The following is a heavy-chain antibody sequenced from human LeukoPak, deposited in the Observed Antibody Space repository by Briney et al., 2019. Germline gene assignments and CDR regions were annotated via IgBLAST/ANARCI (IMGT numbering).Heavy chain of an antibody. J-gene: IGHJ6*02. CDR2: ISGRDDST. D-gene: IGHD2-2*01. V-gene: IGHV3-23*01. CDR3: ARVSSTSYYYGMDV. Sequence: GASLRLSCAASGFSFSNYAMSWVRQVPGKELEWVSAISGRDDSTYYADSVKGRFTISRDNSKNTLYLQMNSLRAEDTAVYYCARVSSTSYYYGMDVWGQGTTVTVSS. CDR1: GFSFSNYA.